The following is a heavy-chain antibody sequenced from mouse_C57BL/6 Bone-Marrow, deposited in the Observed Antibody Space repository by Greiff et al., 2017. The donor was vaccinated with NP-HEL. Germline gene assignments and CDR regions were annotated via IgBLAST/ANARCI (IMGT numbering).Heavy chain of an antibody. D-gene: IGHD4-1*01. CDR2: INPSSGYT. J-gene: IGHJ2*01. CDR3: ARGLGLDYFDY. Sequence: VKLQESGAELARPGASVKMSCKASGYTFTSYTMHWVKQRPGQGLEWIGYINPSSGYTKYNQKFKDKATLTADKSSSTAYMQLSSLTSEDSAVYYCARGLGLDYFDYWGQGTTLTVSS. V-gene: IGHV1-4*01. CDR1: GYTFTSYT.